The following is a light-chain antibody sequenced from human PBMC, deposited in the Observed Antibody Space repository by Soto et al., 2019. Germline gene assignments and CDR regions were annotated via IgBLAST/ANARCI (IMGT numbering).Light chain of an antibody. CDR2: DAS. Sequence: EIVLTQSPATLSLSPRERATLSCRASQSVSIFLAWYQQKPGQAPRLLIYDASDRATGIPDRFSGSGSGTDFTLTISSLEPEDFAVYYCQQRGNWPLYTFGTGTKVEMK. CDR1: QSVSIF. J-gene: IGKJ2*01. V-gene: IGKV3-11*01. CDR3: QQRGNWPLYT.